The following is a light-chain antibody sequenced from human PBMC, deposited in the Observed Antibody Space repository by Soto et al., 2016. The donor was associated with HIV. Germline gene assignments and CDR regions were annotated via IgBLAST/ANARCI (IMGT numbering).Light chain of an antibody. CDR3: QQYYTYPWT. CDR2: KAS. J-gene: IGKJ1*01. Sequence: DIQMTQSPSTLSASVGDRVTITCRASQSVSTWLAWYQQKPGKAPKLLIYKASSLESGVPSRFSGSGSGTDFILTISSLQPDDFATYSCQQYYTYPWTFGQGTKVELK. CDR1: QSVSTW. V-gene: IGKV1-5*03.